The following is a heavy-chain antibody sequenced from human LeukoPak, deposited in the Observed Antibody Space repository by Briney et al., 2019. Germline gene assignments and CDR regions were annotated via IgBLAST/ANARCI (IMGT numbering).Heavy chain of an antibody. CDR1: GFTFSSYS. CDR3: ARDPSVTTSPDAFDI. V-gene: IGHV3-21*01. D-gene: IGHD4-17*01. Sequence: GGSLRLSCAASGFTFSSYSMNWVRQAPGKGLEWVSSISSSSSCIYYADSVKGRFTISRDNAKNSLYLQMNSLRAEDTAVYYCARDPSVTTSPDAFDIWGQGTMVTVSS. CDR2: ISSSSSCI. J-gene: IGHJ3*02.